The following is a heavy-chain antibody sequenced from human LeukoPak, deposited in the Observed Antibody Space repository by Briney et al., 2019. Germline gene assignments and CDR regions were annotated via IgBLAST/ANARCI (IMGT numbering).Heavy chain of an antibody. CDR1: GFSFKNYR. J-gene: IGHJ3*02. CDR2: ISSGSNTI. V-gene: IGHV3-48*01. Sequence: PGGSLRLSCAASGFSFKNYRMNWVRQAPGKGLEWVAFISSGSNTIYYRDSVKGRFTISRDNAKNSLSLQMNSLRAEDTAIYYCARDRYYDFWSGRRGDTANDGLDIWGQGTMVTVSS. CDR3: ARDRYYDFWSGRRGDTANDGLDI. D-gene: IGHD3-3*01.